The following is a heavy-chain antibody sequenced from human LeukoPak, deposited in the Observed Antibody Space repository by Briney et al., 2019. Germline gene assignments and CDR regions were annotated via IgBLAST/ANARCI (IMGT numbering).Heavy chain of an antibody. Sequence: LSGGSLRLSCAASGFTFSSYEMNWVRQAPGKGLEWVSYISSSGSTIYYADSVKGRFTISRDNSKSTLYLQMNSLRAEDTAVYYCAKDSGYYYEIGYWGQGTLVTVSS. D-gene: IGHD3-22*01. J-gene: IGHJ4*02. CDR3: AKDSGYYYEIGY. CDR2: ISSSGSTI. V-gene: IGHV3-48*03. CDR1: GFTFSSYE.